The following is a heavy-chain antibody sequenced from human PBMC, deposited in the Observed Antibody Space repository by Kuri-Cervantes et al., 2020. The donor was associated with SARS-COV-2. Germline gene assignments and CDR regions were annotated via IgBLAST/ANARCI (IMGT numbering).Heavy chain of an antibody. J-gene: IGHJ3*02. D-gene: IGHD3-22*01. CDR2: ISGSAGNT. CDR3: ARGSAYYDSSGPGTFDI. CDR1: RFTFSSYA. V-gene: IGHV3-21*01. Sequence: GGSLRLSCAASRFTFSSYAMNWVRQAPGKGLEWVSGISGSAGNTYYADSVKGRFTISRDNAKNSLYLQMNSLRAEDTAVYYCARGSAYYDSSGPGTFDIWGQGTMVTVSS.